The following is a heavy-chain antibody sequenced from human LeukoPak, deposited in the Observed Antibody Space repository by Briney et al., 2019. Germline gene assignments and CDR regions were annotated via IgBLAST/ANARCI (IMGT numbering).Heavy chain of an antibody. CDR2: ISSSGGST. J-gene: IGHJ4*02. CDR3: VLDSPMVYFDF. V-gene: IGHV3-23*01. D-gene: IGHD5-18*01. Sequence: GGSLRLSCAASGFTFSSYAMTWVRQAPGKGLEWVSSISSSGGSTYYADSVRGRFTISRDNSKNTLYLQMNSLRAEDTALYYCVLDSPMVYFDFWGQGTLVTVSS. CDR1: GFTFSSYA.